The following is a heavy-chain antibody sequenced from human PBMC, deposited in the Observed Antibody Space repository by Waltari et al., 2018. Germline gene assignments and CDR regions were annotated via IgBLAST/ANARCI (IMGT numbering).Heavy chain of an antibody. CDR3: ARGPAAMFYYYYGMDV. V-gene: IGHV4-39*07. CDR2: IYYSGGT. Sequence: QLQLQESGPGLVKPSETLSLTCTVSGGSISSSSYYWGWIRQPPGKGLEWIGSIYYSGGTYYNPSLKSRVTISVDTSKNQFSLKLSSVTAADTAVYYCARGPAAMFYYYYGMDVWGQGTTVTVSS. CDR1: GGSISSSSYY. J-gene: IGHJ6*02. D-gene: IGHD2-2*01.